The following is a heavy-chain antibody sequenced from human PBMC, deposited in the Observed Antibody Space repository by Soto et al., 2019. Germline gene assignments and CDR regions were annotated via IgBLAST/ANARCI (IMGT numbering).Heavy chain of an antibody. CDR3: ARGKTYCGGGSCYGQFDY. J-gene: IGHJ4*02. D-gene: IGHD2-15*01. CDR1: GGSFSGYC. CDR2: INHGGST. Sequence: SETLSLTCAVYGGSFSGYCWSWIRQPPGKGLEWIGEINHGGSTNYDPSLKSRVTISVDTSKDQFSLNLNSVTAADTAVYYCARGKTYCGGGSCYGQFDYWGQGTLVTV. V-gene: IGHV4-34*01.